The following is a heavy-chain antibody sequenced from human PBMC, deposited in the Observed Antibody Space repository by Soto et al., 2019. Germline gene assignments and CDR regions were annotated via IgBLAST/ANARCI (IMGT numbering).Heavy chain of an antibody. CDR1: GGSFSGYY. Sequence: SETLSLTCTVYGGSFSGYYWTWIRQPPGTGLEWIGEIYYSGSTYYNPSLKSRVTISVDASKNQFSLKLSSVTAADTAVYYCARVGDPYYYDSSGAIAYWGQGTLVTVSS. J-gene: IGHJ4*02. V-gene: IGHV4-34*09. D-gene: IGHD3-22*01. CDR3: ARVGDPYYYDSSGAIAY. CDR2: IYYSGST.